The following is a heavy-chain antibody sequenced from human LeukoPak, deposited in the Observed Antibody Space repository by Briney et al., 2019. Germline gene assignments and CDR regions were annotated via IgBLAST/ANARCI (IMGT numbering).Heavy chain of an antibody. Sequence: ASVSVSGKASGYTFTGYYMHWVRLAPGQGFEWLGWINPNSGGTNYAQKFQGRVTMTRDTSISTAYMELSRMRSEDTAVYYCASIYGSGNDFDYWGQGTLVTVSS. CDR1: GYTFTGYY. J-gene: IGHJ4*02. CDR2: INPNSGGT. D-gene: IGHD3-10*01. CDR3: ASIYGSGNDFDY. V-gene: IGHV1-2*02.